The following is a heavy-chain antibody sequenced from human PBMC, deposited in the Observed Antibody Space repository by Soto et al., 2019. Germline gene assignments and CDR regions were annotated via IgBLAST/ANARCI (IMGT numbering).Heavy chain of an antibody. V-gene: IGHV3-30*18. CDR3: AKLDEGGLQYAYYAMDV. Sequence: QVHLVESGGGVVQPGRSPRLSCVASGFTFSNNGMHWVRQAPGKGLEWVAVISYDGSNKYYADSVKGRFTISRDNSKNTLYLQMTSLRTEDTALYYCAKLDEGGLQYAYYAMDVWGQGTTVTVSS. CDR1: GFTFSNNG. CDR2: ISYDGSNK. D-gene: IGHD2-15*01. J-gene: IGHJ6*02.